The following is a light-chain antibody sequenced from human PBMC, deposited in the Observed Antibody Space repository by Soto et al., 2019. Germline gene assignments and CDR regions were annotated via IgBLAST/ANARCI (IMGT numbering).Light chain of an antibody. CDR2: GAS. J-gene: IGKJ5*01. V-gene: IGKV3D-20*02. CDR3: QQRSKWPIT. Sequence: EIVLTQSPGTLSLSPGERAARSCRASQSVSSSYLAWYQQKPGQAPRLLIYGASNRATGIPARFSGSGSGTDFTLTISSLEPEDFAVYYCQQRSKWPITFGQGTRLEI. CDR1: QSVSSSY.